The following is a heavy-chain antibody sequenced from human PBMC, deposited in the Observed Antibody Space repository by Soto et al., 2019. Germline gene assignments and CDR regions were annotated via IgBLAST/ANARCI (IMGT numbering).Heavy chain of an antibody. D-gene: IGHD6-6*01. V-gene: IGHV1-8*01. CDR1: GYTFTSYD. J-gene: IGHJ6*03. CDR2: MNPNSGNT. CDR3: ARAAEGYSSSSGLDYYYMDV. Sequence: ASVKVSCKASGYTFTSYDINWVRQATGQGLEWMGWMNPNSGNTGYAQKFQGRVTMTRNTSISTAYMELSSLRSEETAVYYCARAAEGYSSSSGLDYYYMDVWGKGTTVTVSS.